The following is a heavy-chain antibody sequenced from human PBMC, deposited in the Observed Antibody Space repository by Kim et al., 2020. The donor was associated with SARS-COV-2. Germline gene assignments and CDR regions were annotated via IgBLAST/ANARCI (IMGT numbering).Heavy chain of an antibody. V-gene: IGHV4-59*01. CDR1: GGSISGYY. CDR2: IYYSGST. Sequence: SETLSLTCTVSGGSISGYYWSWIRQPPGKGLEWIGYIYYSGSTNYNPTLKSRVTFSVDTSKNQFSLNLSSVTAADTAVYYCAREGGSKYDFWSGYFAYPNYGMDFCGQGTTVTVSS. J-gene: IGHJ6*02. D-gene: IGHD3-3*01. CDR3: AREGGSKYDFWSGYFAYPNYGMDF.